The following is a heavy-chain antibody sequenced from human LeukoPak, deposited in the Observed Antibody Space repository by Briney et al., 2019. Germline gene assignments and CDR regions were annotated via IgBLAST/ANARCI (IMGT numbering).Heavy chain of an antibody. CDR3: ARDPVRRDSY. D-gene: IGHD3-10*01. CDR2: INPDGSQT. Sequence: PGGSLRLSCAASGFTFNTYWMHWVRQAPGKGLVWVLHINPDGSQTNYADSVTGRFTISRDNAKNTLYLQMNSLRAEDTAVYYCARDPVRRDSYWGQGTLVTVSS. CDR1: GFTFNTYW. J-gene: IGHJ4*02. V-gene: IGHV3-74*01.